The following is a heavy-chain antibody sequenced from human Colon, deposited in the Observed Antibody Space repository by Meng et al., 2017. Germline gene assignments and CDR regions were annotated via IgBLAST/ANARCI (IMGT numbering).Heavy chain of an antibody. CDR3: ARIDYGGNGIEKYFFDY. Sequence: QVQLQGSGPGLVKPSGTLSLTCAWSGGSISRYYWWSWVRQSPKKGLEWIGEIHHGGTTNYNPSLKSRVTISVDTSNNQFSLKLSSVTAADTAVYYCARIDYGGNGIEKYFFDYWGQGTLVTVSS. J-gene: IGHJ4*02. V-gene: IGHV4-4*02. CDR1: GGSISRYYW. CDR2: IHHGGTT. D-gene: IGHD4-23*01.